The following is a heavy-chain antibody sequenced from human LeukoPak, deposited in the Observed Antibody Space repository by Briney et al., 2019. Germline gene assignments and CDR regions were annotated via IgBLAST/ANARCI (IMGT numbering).Heavy chain of an antibody. J-gene: IGHJ4*02. D-gene: IGHD3-22*01. V-gene: IGHV4-30-2*01. CDR2: IYHSGST. CDR3: ARAPQYYYDSSGYYDY. Sequence: SETLSLTRAVSGGSISSGGYSWSWIRQPPGKGLEWIGYIYHSGSTYYNPSLKSRVTISVDRSKNQFSLKLSSVTAADTAVYYCARAPQYYYDSSGYYDYWGQGTLVTVSS. CDR1: GGSISSGGYS.